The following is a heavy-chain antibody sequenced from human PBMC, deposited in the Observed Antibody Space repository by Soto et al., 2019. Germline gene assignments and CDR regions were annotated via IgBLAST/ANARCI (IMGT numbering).Heavy chain of an antibody. Sequence: GASVKVSCKASGYTFTSYGISWVRQAPGQGLEWMGWISAYNGNTNYAQKLQGRVTMTTDTSTSTAYMELRSLRSDDTAVYYCARDPSFYYDFWSGPSGWFDPWGQGTPVTVSS. CDR1: GYTFTSYG. CDR2: ISAYNGNT. V-gene: IGHV1-18*01. D-gene: IGHD3-3*01. CDR3: ARDPSFYYDFWSGPSGWFDP. J-gene: IGHJ5*02.